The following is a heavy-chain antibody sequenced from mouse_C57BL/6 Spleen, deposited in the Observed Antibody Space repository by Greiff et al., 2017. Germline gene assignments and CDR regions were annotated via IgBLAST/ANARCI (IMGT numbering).Heavy chain of an antibody. CDR3: ARSRDYYGSSYRWYFDV. D-gene: IGHD1-1*01. V-gene: IGHV1-81*01. CDR2: IYPRSGNT. J-gene: IGHJ1*03. CDR1: GYTFTSYG. Sequence: QVQLKQSGAELARPGASVNLSCKASGYTFTSYGISWVKQRTGQGLEWIGEIYPRSGNTYYNEKFKGKATLTADKSSSTAYMELRSLTSEDSAVYFCARSRDYYGSSYRWYFDVWGTGTTVTVSS.